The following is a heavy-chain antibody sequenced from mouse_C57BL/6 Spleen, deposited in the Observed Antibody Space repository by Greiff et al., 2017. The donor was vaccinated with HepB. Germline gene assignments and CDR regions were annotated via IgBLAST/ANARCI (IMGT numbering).Heavy chain of an antibody. J-gene: IGHJ4*01. CDR2: IDPENGDT. CDR3: TSNYYAMDY. Sequence: VQLQQSGAELVRPGASVKLSCTASGFNIKDDYMHWVKQRPEQGLEWIGWIDPENGDTEYASKFQGKATITADTSSNTAYLQLSSLTSEDTTVYYCTSNYYAMDYWGQGTSVTVSS. CDR1: GFNIKDDY. V-gene: IGHV14-4*01.